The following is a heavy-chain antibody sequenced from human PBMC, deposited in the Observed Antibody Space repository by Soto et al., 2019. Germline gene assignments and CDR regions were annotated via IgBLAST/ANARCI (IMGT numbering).Heavy chain of an antibody. J-gene: IGHJ4*02. CDR3: ARDTSGYSTSAH. V-gene: IGHV3-11*01. Sequence: GGSLRLSCAASGFTFSDYYMSWIRQAPGMGLEWVSYISSSGNTISYADSVKGRFTISRDNAKNSLYLQMNSLRAEDTAVYYCARDTSGYSTSAHWGQGTLVTVSS. CDR2: ISSSGNTI. D-gene: IGHD6-6*01. CDR1: GFTFSDYY.